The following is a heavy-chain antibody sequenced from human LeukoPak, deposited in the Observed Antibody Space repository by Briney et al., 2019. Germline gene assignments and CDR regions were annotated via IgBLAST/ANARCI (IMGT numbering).Heavy chain of an antibody. J-gene: IGHJ4*02. V-gene: IGHV3-30*02. D-gene: IGHD3-3*01. CDR1: AFTFREHG. CDR2: ITYDGILK. CDR3: AKDTPYYNLWSGHYPFDF. Sequence: GGSLRLSCVTSAFTFREHGMHWVRQVSGQGLAWVAFITYDGILKYYADSVQCRFTISKENSKSTLYLQMSSLRTEDTALYYCAKDTPYYNLWSGHYPFDFWGQGSQVIVSS.